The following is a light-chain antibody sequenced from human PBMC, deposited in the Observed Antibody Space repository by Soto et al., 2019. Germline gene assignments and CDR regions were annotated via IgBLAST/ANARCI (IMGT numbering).Light chain of an antibody. V-gene: IGKV3-15*01. CDR3: QHYNSYSEA. CDR2: RAS. J-gene: IGKJ1*01. CDR1: QSVTGD. Sequence: EMVMTQSPATLSLSPGESSTLSCWASQSVTGDLAWYQQQPGQAPRLFIYRASTRATGIPARFSGSGSGTEFTLTVSSLQPDDFATYYCQHYNSYSEAFGQGTKVDIK.